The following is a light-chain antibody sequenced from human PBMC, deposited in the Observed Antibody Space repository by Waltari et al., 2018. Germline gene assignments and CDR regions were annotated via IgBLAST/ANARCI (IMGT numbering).Light chain of an antibody. CDR3: QSYDSSLFVV. J-gene: IGLJ2*01. V-gene: IGLV1-40*01. Sequence: QSVLTQPPSVSGAPGQRVTLSCTGSSPTLRAGFAVHWYQQLPGTAPKLLIFGNNNRPSGVPDRFSGSKSGTSASLAITRLQAEDEADYYCQSYDSSLFVVFGGGTKLTVL. CDR1: SPTLRAGFA. CDR2: GNN.